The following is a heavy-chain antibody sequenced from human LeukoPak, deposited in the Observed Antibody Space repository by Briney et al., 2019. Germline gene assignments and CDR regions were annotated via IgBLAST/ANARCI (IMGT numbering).Heavy chain of an antibody. D-gene: IGHD2-15*01. CDR3: ARVMVLAGYWFDP. V-gene: IGHV4-59*01. CDR2: IYYSGST. J-gene: IGHJ5*02. Sequence: SETLSLTCTVSGGSISSYYWSWLRQPPGKGLEWVGYIYYSGSTNYNPSLKSRVTISVDTSKNQFSLKLSSVTAADTAVYYCARVMVLAGYWFDPWGQGTLVTVSS. CDR1: GGSISSYY.